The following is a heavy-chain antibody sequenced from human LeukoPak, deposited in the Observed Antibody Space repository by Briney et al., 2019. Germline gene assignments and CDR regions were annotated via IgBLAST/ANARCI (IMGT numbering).Heavy chain of an antibody. CDR3: ARGVPYDSWSGPHYSDY. CDR1: GFTFSSYW. D-gene: IGHD3-3*01. CDR2: IKQDGSQE. V-gene: IGHV3-7*01. Sequence: QAGGSLRLSCAASGFTFSSYWMSWVRQAPGKGLEWVANIKQDGSQEYYVDSVKGRFTISRDSAKNSLYLQMNSLRAEDTAVYYCARGVPYDSWSGPHYSDYWGQGTLVTVSS. J-gene: IGHJ4*02.